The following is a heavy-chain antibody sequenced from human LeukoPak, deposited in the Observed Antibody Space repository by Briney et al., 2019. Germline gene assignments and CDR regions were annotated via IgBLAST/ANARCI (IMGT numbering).Heavy chain of an antibody. CDR2: IIPILGIA. D-gene: IGHD5-12*01. J-gene: IGHJ4*02. CDR3: ARSGYDYWWDY. V-gene: IGHV1-69*04. CDR1: GGTFSSYA. Sequence: SVKVSCKASGGTFSSYAISWVRQAPGQGLEWMGRIIPILGIANYAQKFQGRVTITADKSTSTAYMELSSLRSEDTAVYYCARSGYDYWWDYWGQGTLLIVSS.